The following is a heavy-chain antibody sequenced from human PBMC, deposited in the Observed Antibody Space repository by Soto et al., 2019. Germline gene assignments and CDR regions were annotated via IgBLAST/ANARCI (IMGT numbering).Heavy chain of an antibody. CDR1: GAPITGSSY. CDR2: FSLSGTT. Sequence: NPSETLSLTCTVSGAPITGSSYWSWIRQPAGKGLEWIGRFSLSGTTNYNPSLRSRVTMSADVSKNQFSLRLTSVTAADTALYYCARGMTPPGAPAWYYFDSWGQGTLVTVSS. V-gene: IGHV4-4*07. J-gene: IGHJ4*02. D-gene: IGHD2-8*02. CDR3: ARGMTPPGAPAWYYFDS.